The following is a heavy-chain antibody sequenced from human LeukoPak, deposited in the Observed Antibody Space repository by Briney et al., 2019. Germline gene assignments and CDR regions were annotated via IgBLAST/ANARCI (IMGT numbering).Heavy chain of an antibody. J-gene: IGHJ4*02. Sequence: ASVKVSCKASGYTFTGYYMHWVRQAPGQGLEWMGWINPNSGGTNYAQKFQGRVTMTTDTSTSTAYMELRSLRSDDTAVYYCARGRGSGSPMDYWGQGTLVTVSS. CDR2: INPNSGGT. CDR3: ARGRGSGSPMDY. CDR1: GYTFTGYY. D-gene: IGHD1-26*01. V-gene: IGHV1-2*02.